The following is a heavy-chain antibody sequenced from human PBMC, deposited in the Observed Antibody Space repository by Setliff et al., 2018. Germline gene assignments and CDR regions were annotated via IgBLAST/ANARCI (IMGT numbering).Heavy chain of an antibody. D-gene: IGHD5-18*01. CDR2: IKQDGSEI. CDR3: AKLVWLTTWYYMDV. Sequence: GGSLRLSCVASGFTFGDYSMTWVRQAPGKGLEWVANIKQDGSEIYSVDSVKGRFSISRDNAKNSLYLQMNSLRAEDTAVYYCAKLVWLTTWYYMDVWGKGTTVTVSS. CDR1: GFTFGDYS. J-gene: IGHJ6*03. V-gene: IGHV3-7*03.